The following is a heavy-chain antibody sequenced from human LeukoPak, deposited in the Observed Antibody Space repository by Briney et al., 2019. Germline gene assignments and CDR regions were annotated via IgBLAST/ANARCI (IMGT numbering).Heavy chain of an antibody. Sequence: PGGSLRLSCAASGFTFSSYWMHCVRQAPGKGLVWVSRINSDESSTSYADSVKGRFTISRDNAKNTLYLQMNSLRAEDTAVYYCARGFYGDYVNWFDPWGQGTLVTVSS. CDR3: ARGFYGDYVNWFDP. V-gene: IGHV3-74*01. CDR1: GFTFSSYW. CDR2: INSDESST. J-gene: IGHJ5*02. D-gene: IGHD4-17*01.